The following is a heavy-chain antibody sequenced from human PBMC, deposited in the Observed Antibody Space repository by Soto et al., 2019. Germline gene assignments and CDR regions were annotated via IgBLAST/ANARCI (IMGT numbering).Heavy chain of an antibody. Sequence: GESLKISCRTSGYKFTSSWIAWVRQMPGKGLEWMGIIFPSDFDTRYSPSFQGQVTISADRSTSTVFLQWASLKASDTAVYFCARKDKSGYFNWFDPWDQGTLVTVSS. CDR1: GYKFTSSW. J-gene: IGHJ5*02. CDR3: ARKDKSGYFNWFDP. CDR2: IFPSDFDT. D-gene: IGHD3-22*01. V-gene: IGHV5-51*01.